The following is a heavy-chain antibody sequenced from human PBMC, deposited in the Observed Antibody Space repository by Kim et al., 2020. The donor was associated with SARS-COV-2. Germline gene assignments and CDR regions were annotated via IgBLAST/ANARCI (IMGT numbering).Heavy chain of an antibody. J-gene: IGHJ6*02. CDR1: GYTFTSYA. V-gene: IGHV7-4-1*02. CDR3: ARVSWYYDSSGYYYGIGYYYDGMDV. CDR2: INTNTGNP. Sequence: ASVKVSCKASGYTFTSYAMNWVRQAPGQGLEWMGWINTNTGNPTYAQGFTGRFVFSLDTSVSTAYLQISSLKAEDTAVYYCARVSWYYDSSGYYYGIGYYYDGMDVWGQGTTVTVSS. D-gene: IGHD3-22*01.